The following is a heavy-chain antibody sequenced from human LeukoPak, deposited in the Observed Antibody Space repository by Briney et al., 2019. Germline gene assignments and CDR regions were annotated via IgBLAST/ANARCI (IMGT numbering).Heavy chain of an antibody. CDR2: ISYSGST. CDR3: ARHYWFDP. V-gene: IGHV4-61*05. Sequence: PSETLSLTCTVSGGSISSSSYYWNWIRQPPGKGLEWIGYISYSGSTNYNPSLKSRVSISVDTSKNQFSLKLSSVTAADTAVYYCARHYWFDPWGQGTLVTVSS. J-gene: IGHJ5*02. CDR1: GGSISSSSYY.